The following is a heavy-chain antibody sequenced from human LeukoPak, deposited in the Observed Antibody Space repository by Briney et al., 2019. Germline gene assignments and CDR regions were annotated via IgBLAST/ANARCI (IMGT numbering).Heavy chain of an antibody. Sequence: SETLSLTCSVSGGSMSSYYWSWIRQSPGKGLEWIGYIYHSGSTDYNSSLKSQVSISIDTSKNRFSLKLTSVTAADTAVYYCARQTGSGLFILPGGQGTLVTVSS. V-gene: IGHV4-59*08. CDR3: ARQTGSGLFILP. CDR1: GGSMSSYY. CDR2: IYHSGST. D-gene: IGHD3/OR15-3a*01. J-gene: IGHJ4*02.